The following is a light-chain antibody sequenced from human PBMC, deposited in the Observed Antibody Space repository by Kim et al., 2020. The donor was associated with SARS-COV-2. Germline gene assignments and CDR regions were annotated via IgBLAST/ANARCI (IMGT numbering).Light chain of an antibody. CDR3: QQYGSSLT. J-gene: IGKJ4*01. CDR1: QSVGTS. Sequence: SLSPEDKATLSCRASQSVGTSLVWYQQKPGQAPRLLIYAASSRATGTPDRFSGSGSGTDFTLTISRLEPEDFAVYYCQQYGSSLTFGGGTKVDIK. V-gene: IGKV3-20*01. CDR2: AAS.